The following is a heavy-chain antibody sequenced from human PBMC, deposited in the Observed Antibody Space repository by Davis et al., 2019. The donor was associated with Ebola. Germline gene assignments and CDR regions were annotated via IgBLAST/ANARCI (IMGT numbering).Heavy chain of an antibody. CDR2: IYYSGTT. Sequence: PSETLSLTCSVSGASISQYYWSWVRQPPGKGLEWLGMIYYSGTTTYNPSLKSRVTISVDTSKNQFSLKLSSVTAADTAVYYCATLITISGVLIGNWFDPWGQGTLVTVSS. CDR3: ATLITISGVLIGNWFDP. D-gene: IGHD3-3*01. J-gene: IGHJ5*02. CDR1: GASISQYY. V-gene: IGHV4-59*01.